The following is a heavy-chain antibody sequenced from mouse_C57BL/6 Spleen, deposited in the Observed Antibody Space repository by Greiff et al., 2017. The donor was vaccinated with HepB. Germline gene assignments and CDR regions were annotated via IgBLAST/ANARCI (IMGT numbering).Heavy chain of an antibody. D-gene: IGHD1-1*01. J-gene: IGHJ2*01. CDR2: IYPGDGDT. V-gene: IGHV1-80*01. CDR3: ARGAYYGSSYGY. CDR1: GYAFSSYW. Sequence: QVHVKQSGAELVKPGASVKISCKASGYAFSSYWMNWVKQRPGKGLEWIGQIYPGDGDTNYNGKFKGKATLTADKSSSTAYMQLSSLTSEDSAVYFCARGAYYGSSYGYWGQGTTLTVSS.